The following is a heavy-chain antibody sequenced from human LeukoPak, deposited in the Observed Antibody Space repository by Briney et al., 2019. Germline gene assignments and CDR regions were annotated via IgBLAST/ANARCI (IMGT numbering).Heavy chain of an antibody. D-gene: IGHD1-26*01. CDR3: AREGLVGIYYFDY. V-gene: IGHV1-3*01. Sequence: ASVKVSCKASGYTFTSYAMHWVRQAPGQRLEWMGWINAGNGNTKYSQNFQGRVTITRDTSASTAYMELSSLSSEDTAVYYCAREGLVGIYYFDYWGQGTLVTVSS. J-gene: IGHJ4*02. CDR1: GYTFTSYA. CDR2: INAGNGNT.